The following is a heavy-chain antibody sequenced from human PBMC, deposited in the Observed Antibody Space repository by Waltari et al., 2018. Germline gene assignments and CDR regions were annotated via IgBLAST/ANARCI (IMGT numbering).Heavy chain of an antibody. CDR3: ARRNPNDY. V-gene: IGHV1-69-2*01. CDR2: VDPEDGET. J-gene: IGHJ4*02. Sequence: EVQLVQSGAEVKKPGATVKISCKASGYTFTDYYMHWVQQAPGKGLEWMGRVDPEDGETIYAQKFQGRVTMTRNTSISTAYMELSSLRSEDTAVYYCARRNPNDYWGQGTLVTVSS. CDR1: GYTFTDYY.